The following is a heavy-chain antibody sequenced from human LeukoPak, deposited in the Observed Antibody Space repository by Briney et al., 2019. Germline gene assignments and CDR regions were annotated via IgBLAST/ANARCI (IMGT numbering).Heavy chain of an antibody. CDR2: INPSGGST. D-gene: IGHD5-18*01. CDR3: ARVDTAMAPFDY. V-gene: IGHV1-46*01. J-gene: IGHJ4*02. CDR1: GYTFTSYY. Sequence: ASVKVSCKASGYTFTSYYMHWVRQAPGQGLEWMGIINPSGGSTSYAQKFQGRVTMTRDMSTSTVYMELSSLRSEDTAVYYCARVDTAMAPFDYWGQGTLVTVSS.